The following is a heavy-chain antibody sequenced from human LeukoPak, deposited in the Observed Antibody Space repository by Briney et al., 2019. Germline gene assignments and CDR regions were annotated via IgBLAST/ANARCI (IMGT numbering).Heavy chain of an antibody. Sequence: GGSLRLSCAASGFTFSSYAMSWVRQAPGKGLEWVSSISGPGGSWDYADSVKGRFTISRDNSKNTLFLQMNSLRAEDTAIYYCAKKVGLVSAPLYYFDVWGQGTLVTVSS. CDR3: AKKVGLVSAPLYYFDV. J-gene: IGHJ4*02. D-gene: IGHD5/OR15-5a*01. CDR2: ISGPGGSW. CDR1: GFTFSSYA. V-gene: IGHV3-23*01.